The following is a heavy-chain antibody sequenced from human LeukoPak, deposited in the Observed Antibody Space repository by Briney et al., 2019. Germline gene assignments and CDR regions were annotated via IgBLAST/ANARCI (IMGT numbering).Heavy chain of an antibody. CDR2: IYTSGST. CDR1: VGSISSYY. D-gene: IGHD3-22*01. J-gene: IGHJ5*02. Sequence: SETLSLTCTVSVGSISSYYWNWIRQPAGKGLEWIGRIYTSGSTNYNPSLKSRVTMSVDTSKNQFSLKLSSVTAADTAVYYCARDGDSSGYTINWFDPWGQGTLVTVSS. V-gene: IGHV4-4*07. CDR3: ARDGDSSGYTINWFDP.